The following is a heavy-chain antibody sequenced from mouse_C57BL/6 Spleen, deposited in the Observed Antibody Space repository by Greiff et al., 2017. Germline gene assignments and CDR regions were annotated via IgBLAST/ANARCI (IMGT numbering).Heavy chain of an antibody. CDR3: ARDRDYDGYYEGYAMDY. V-gene: IGHV3-6*01. J-gene: IGHJ4*01. Sequence: ESGPGLVKPSQSLSLTCSVTGYSITSGYYWNWIRQFPGNKLEWMGYISYDGSNNYNPSLKNRISITRDTSKNQFFLKLNSVTTEDTATYYCARDRDYDGYYEGYAMDYWGQGTSVTVSS. D-gene: IGHD2-3*01. CDR2: ISYDGSN. CDR1: GYSITSGYY.